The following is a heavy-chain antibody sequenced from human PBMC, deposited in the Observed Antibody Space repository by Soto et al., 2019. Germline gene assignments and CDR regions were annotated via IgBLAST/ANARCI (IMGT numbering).Heavy chain of an antibody. CDR1: GGSISSYY. CDR2: IYYSGST. D-gene: IGHD3-9*01. CDR3: ARDPTYYDILTGYYYYGMDV. Sequence: PSETLSLTCTVSGGSISSYYWSWIRQPPGKGLEWIGYIYYSGSTNYNPSLKSRVTISVDTSKNQFSLKLSSVTAADTAVYYCARDPTYYDILTGYYYYGMDVWGQGTTVTVSS. V-gene: IGHV4-59*01. J-gene: IGHJ6*02.